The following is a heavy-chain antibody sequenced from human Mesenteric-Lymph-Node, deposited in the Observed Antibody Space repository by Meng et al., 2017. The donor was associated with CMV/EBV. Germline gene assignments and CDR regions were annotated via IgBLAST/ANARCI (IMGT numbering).Heavy chain of an antibody. Sequence: GESLKISCAASGFSFSSYSMNWVRQAPGRGLEWVSSISISGSNIYYADSVKGRFTVSRDNAKNSLYLQMNSLRAEDTAVYYCAKDLNDDRLFYNYGMDVWGQGTTVTVSS. V-gene: IGHV3-21*01. D-gene: IGHD2-21*01. CDR2: ISISGSNI. J-gene: IGHJ6*02. CDR1: GFSFSSYS. CDR3: AKDLNDDRLFYNYGMDV.